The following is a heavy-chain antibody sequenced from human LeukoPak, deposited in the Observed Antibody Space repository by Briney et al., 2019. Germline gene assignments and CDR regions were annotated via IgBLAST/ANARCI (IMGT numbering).Heavy chain of an antibody. V-gene: IGHV4-34*01. CDR1: GGSLSGYY. CDR2: INHSGST. CDR3: ARKRYSGTFDY. J-gene: IGHJ4*02. Sequence: SETLSLTCAVYGGSLSGYYWSWIRQPPGKGLEWIGEINHSGSTNYNPSLKSRVTISVDTSKNQFSLKLSSVTAADTAVYYCARKRYSGTFDYWGQGTLVTVSS. D-gene: IGHD1-26*01.